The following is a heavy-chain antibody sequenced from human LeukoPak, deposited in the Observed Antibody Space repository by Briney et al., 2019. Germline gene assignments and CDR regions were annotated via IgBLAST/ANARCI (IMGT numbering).Heavy chain of an antibody. Sequence: GGSLRLSCAASGFTFRTFGMYWVRQAPGKGLEWVSAISGSGGSTYYADSVKGRFTISRDNSKNTLYLQMNSLRAEDTAVYYCNIVATTYFDYWGQGTLVTVSS. CDR2: ISGSGGST. D-gene: IGHD5-12*01. CDR1: GFTFRTFG. CDR3: NIVATTYFDY. V-gene: IGHV3-23*01. J-gene: IGHJ4*02.